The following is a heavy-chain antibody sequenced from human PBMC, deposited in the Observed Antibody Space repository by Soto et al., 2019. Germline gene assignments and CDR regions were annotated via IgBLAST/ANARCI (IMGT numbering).Heavy chain of an antibody. CDR1: GFTFSNYA. CDR3: AKAYFVWSSEQPYYFDY. J-gene: IGHJ4*02. Sequence: EVQLLDSGGGLVQPGGSLRLSCAASGFTFSNYAMTWVRQGPGKGLEWVSGISGSGGRPYYADSVKGRFTISRDNSKSKLYLQMNSLRAEDTAVYYCAKAYFVWSSEQPYYFDYWGQGTLVTVSS. CDR2: ISGSGGRP. V-gene: IGHV3-23*01. D-gene: IGHD3-16*01.